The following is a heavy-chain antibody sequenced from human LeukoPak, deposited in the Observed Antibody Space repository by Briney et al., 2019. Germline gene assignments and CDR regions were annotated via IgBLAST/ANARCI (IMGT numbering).Heavy chain of an antibody. J-gene: IGHJ4*02. V-gene: IGHV3-23*01. CDR3: AKDYCGSRRLFDF. CDR1: GFSFSIYA. Sequence: GGSVRLSCAASGFSFSIYAMSWLRQAPGKGLEWVSGNINTGHTTYHADSVKGRITIPRDNSKDTMYLQMNSLRAEDTAVYYCAKDYCGSRRLFDFWGEGTLVTVSS. CDR2: NINTGHTT. D-gene: IGHD3-10*01.